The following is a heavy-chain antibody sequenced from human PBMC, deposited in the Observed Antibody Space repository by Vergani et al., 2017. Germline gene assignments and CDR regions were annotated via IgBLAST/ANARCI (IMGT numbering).Heavy chain of an antibody. V-gene: IGHV4-30-4*08. CDR2: IYHSGST. CDR1: GVSFRSADYY. D-gene: IGHD3-22*01. Sequence: QVHLQESGPGLVKSSQTLSLTCTVSGVSFRSADYYWSWIRQAPGKGLEWIGYIYHSGSTSYNPSLKSRVSMSVETSKNQFSLNLRSVTAADTAIYYCARIGPYFHESRFDYWGQGRLVTVSS. CDR3: ARIGPYFHESRFDY. J-gene: IGHJ4*02.